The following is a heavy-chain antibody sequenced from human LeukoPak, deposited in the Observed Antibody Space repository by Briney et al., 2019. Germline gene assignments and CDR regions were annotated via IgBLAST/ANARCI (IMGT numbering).Heavy chain of an antibody. CDR3: ASPYSGYDYNFDH. CDR2: ISSNGGST. J-gene: IGHJ4*02. CDR1: GFTFSSYA. D-gene: IGHD5-12*01. Sequence: GGSLRLSCSASGFTFSSYAMHWVRQAPGKGLEYVSSISSNGGSTYYADSVKGRFTIPRDNSKNTLFLQMSSLRTEDTAVYYCASPYSGYDYNFDHWGQGTLVTVSS. V-gene: IGHV3-64D*06.